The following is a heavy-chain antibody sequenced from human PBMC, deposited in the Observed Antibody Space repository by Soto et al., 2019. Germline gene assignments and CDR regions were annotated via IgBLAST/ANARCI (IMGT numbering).Heavy chain of an antibody. CDR1: GYTFTGYY. Sequence: QVQLVQSGAEVKKPGASVKVSCKASGYTFTGYYMHWVRQAPGQGLEWMGWISPNSGGTNYVQKFQGWVTMTRDTSISTAYMELKRLRSDDTAVYYCARGLPAGYSSSWFEYWGQGTLVTVSS. CDR2: ISPNSGGT. J-gene: IGHJ4*02. CDR3: ARGLPAGYSSSWFEY. V-gene: IGHV1-2*04. D-gene: IGHD6-13*01.